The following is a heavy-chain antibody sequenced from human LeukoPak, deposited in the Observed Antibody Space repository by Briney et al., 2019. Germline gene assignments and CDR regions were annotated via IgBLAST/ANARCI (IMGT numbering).Heavy chain of an antibody. D-gene: IGHD5-24*01. V-gene: IGHV1-18*01. CDR1: GYTFTSYG. CDR3: ARGLQETLGWLKAFSAFDI. Sequence: ASVKVSCKASGYTFTSYGISWVRRAPGQGLEWMGWISAYNGNTNYAQKLQGRVTMTTDTSTSTAYMELRSLRSDDTAVYYCARGLQETLGWLKAFSAFDIWGQGTMVTVSS. CDR2: ISAYNGNT. J-gene: IGHJ3*02.